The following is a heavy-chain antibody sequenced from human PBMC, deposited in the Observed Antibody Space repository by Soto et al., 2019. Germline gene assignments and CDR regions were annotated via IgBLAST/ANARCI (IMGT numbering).Heavy chain of an antibody. D-gene: IGHD6-19*01. J-gene: IGHJ4*02. CDR3: ASHTGYSSGWAFDY. CDR2: ISSSGSST. CDR1: GLTFSDYY. V-gene: IGHV3-11*01. Sequence: QVQLVESGGGLVKPGGSLRLSCAASGLTFSDYYMSWIRQAPGKGLEWVSYISSSGSSTYYLDSVKGRFTISRDNAKNSLYLQMNSLRAEDTAVYYCASHTGYSSGWAFDYWGQGTLVTISS.